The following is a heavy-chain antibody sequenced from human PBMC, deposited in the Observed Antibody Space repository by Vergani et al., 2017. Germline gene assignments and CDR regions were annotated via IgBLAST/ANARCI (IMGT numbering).Heavy chain of an antibody. V-gene: IGHV3-30*01. CDR2: VSYDGGVK. CDR3: ARSNRIMLATGPLAT. D-gene: IGHD5-12*01. J-gene: IGHJ5*02. Sequence: VQLLESGGGLVQPGGSLRLSCEASGFKFSDYAMHWVRQAPGKGLEWVTFVSYDGGVKYYAASVKGRFTVSRDTANKTLYLQMNGLTTEDTAVYYCARSNRIMLATGPLATWGQEVLVTVSS. CDR1: GFKFSDYA.